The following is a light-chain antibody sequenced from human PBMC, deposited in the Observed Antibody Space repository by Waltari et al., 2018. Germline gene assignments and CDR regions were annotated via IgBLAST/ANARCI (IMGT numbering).Light chain of an antibody. V-gene: IGKV3-20*01. CDR2: DAS. CDR3: QNYVRLPAT. Sequence: EIVLTQSPGTLSLSPGDRATLSCRASQSVGRSLVWYQQKPDQAPRLLIYDASTRATGIPDRFSGSGSGTDLSLTISRLEPEDFAVYFCQNYVRLPATFGQGTKVEIK. CDR1: QSVGRS. J-gene: IGKJ1*01.